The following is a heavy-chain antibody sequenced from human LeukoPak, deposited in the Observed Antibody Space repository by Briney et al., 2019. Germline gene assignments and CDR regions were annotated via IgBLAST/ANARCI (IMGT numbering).Heavy chain of an antibody. CDR1: GFTFSSHW. D-gene: IGHD6-19*01. CDR3: AREPHIAVVTHFDY. Sequence: SGGSLRLSCAASGFTFSSHWMSWVRQAPGKGLEWVANIKQDGSEKCYVDSVKGRFTISRDNAKNSLFLQMNSLRVEDTAVYYCAREPHIAVVTHFDYWGQGTLVTVSS. V-gene: IGHV3-7*01. CDR2: IKQDGSEK. J-gene: IGHJ4*02.